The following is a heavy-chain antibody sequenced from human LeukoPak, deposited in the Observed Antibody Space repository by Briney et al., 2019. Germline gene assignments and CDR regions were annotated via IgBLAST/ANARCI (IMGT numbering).Heavy chain of an antibody. CDR2: INHSGST. V-gene: IGHV4-34*01. D-gene: IGHD5-18*01. Sequence: PSETLSLTCAVYGGSFSGYYWSWIRQPPGKGLEWIGEINHSGSTNYNPSLKSRVTISVDTSKNQFSLKLSSVTAADTAVYYCARHSYGPHGIDYWGQGTLVTVSS. CDR1: GGSFSGYY. CDR3: ARHSYGPHGIDY. J-gene: IGHJ4*02.